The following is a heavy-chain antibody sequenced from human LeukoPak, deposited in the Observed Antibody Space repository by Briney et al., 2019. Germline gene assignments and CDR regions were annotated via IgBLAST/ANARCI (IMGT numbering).Heavy chain of an antibody. CDR1: AFIFSGHW. V-gene: IGHV3-7*03. D-gene: IGHD7-27*01. CDR2: IKEDGNER. J-gene: IGHJ4*02. CDR3: ARGPPNWGYDY. Sequence: GGSLRLSCEGSAFIFSGHWMNWVRQTPGKGLEWVASIKEDGNERQYVDSVKGRFSISRDNTKGSLFLQLNSLRAEDTAVYYCARGPPNWGYDYWGPGTLVTVSS.